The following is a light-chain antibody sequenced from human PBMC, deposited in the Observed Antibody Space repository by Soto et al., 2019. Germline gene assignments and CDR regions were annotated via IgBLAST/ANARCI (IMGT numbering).Light chain of an antibody. V-gene: IGKV1-12*01. CDR2: AAS. Sequence: DIQMTQSPSSVSASVGDRVTITGRASQGISSWLDWYQQKPGKAPKLLIYAASSLQSGVPSRFSGSGSGTDFTLTISSLQPEDFATYYCQQANIFPLTFGGGTKVEIK. CDR3: QQANIFPLT. CDR1: QGISSW. J-gene: IGKJ4*01.